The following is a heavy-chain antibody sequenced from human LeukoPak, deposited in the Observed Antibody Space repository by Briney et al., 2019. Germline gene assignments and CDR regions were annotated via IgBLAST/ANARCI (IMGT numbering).Heavy chain of an antibody. J-gene: IGHJ4*02. Sequence: GGSLRLSCAASGFTFSSYAMHWVRQAPGKGLEYVSAISSNGGSTYYANSVKGRFTISRDNSKNTLYLQMGSLRAEDMAVYYCARGRGERAVASKSHFDYWGQGTLVTVSS. D-gene: IGHD6-19*01. V-gene: IGHV3-64*01. CDR2: ISSNGGST. CDR1: GFTFSSYA. CDR3: ARGRGERAVASKSHFDY.